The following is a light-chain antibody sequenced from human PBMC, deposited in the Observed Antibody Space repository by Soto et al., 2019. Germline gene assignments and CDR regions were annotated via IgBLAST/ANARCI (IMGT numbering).Light chain of an antibody. CDR2: GAS. CDR1: QSIDND. V-gene: IGKV3-15*01. CDR3: QQYHRWPPLT. Sequence: EIVMTQSPATLSVSPGERATLSCRASQSIDNDLAWYQQKPSQAPRLLIYGASTRATGIPVRFSGSGSGTLFTLTINSLQSEDLAVYYCQQYHRWPPLTFGGGTKVEIK. J-gene: IGKJ4*01.